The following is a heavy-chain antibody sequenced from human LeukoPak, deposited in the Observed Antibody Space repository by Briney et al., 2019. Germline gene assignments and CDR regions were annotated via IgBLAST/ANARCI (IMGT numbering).Heavy chain of an antibody. CDR1: GFTFSSYS. Sequence: GGSLRLSCAASGFTFSSYSMSWVRHAPGKGLEWVSGINWNGGSTGYADSVKGRFTISRDNAKNSLYLQMNSLRAEDTALYYCARGTLKAAATDFDYWGQGTLVTVSS. CDR3: ARGTLKAAATDFDY. J-gene: IGHJ4*02. D-gene: IGHD6-13*01. CDR2: INWNGGST. V-gene: IGHV3-20*04.